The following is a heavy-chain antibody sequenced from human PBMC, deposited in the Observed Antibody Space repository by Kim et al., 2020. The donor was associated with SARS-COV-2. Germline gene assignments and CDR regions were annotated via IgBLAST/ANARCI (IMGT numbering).Heavy chain of an antibody. V-gene: IGHV4-4*02. CDR3: ARGGAAAGTNYYYYGMDV. CDR1: GGSISSSNW. D-gene: IGHD6-13*01. J-gene: IGHJ6*02. CDR2: IYHSGST. Sequence: SETLSLTCAVSGGSISSSNWWSWVRQPPGKGLEWIGEIYHSGSTNYNPSLKSRVTISVDKSKNQFSLKLSSVTAADTAVYYCARGGAAAGTNYYYYGMDVWGQGTTVTVSS.